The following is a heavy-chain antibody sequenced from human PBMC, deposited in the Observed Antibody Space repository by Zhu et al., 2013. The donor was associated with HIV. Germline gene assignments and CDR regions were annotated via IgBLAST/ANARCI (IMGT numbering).Heavy chain of an antibody. Sequence: QVQLQQWGAGLLKPSETLSLTCAVYGGSFSGYYWSWIRQPPGKGLEWIGEINHSGSTNYNPSLKSRVTISVDTSKNQFSLKLSSVTAADTAVYYCAREGYYGSGALGYWGQGTLVTVSS. V-gene: IGHV4-34*01. D-gene: IGHD3-10*01. CDR1: GGSFSGYY. CDR3: AREGYYGSGALGY. J-gene: IGHJ4*02. CDR2: INHSGST.